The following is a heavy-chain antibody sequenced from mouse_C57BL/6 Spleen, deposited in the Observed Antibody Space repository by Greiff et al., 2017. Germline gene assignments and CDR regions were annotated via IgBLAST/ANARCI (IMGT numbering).Heavy chain of an antibody. CDR2: IYPGSGST. V-gene: IGHV1-55*01. CDR3: ARAYYYGSSPYYYAMDY. D-gene: IGHD1-1*01. J-gene: IGHJ4*01. Sequence: QVQLQQPGAELVKPGASVKMSCKASGYTFTSYWITWVQQRPGQGLEWIGDIYPGSGSTNYNEKFKSKATLTVDTSSSTAYMQLSSLTSEDSAVYYCARAYYYGSSPYYYAMDYWGQGTSVTVAS. CDR1: GYTFTSYW.